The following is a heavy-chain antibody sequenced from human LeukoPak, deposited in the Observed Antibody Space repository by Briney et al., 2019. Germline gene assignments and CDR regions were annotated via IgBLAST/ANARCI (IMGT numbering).Heavy chain of an antibody. J-gene: IGHJ5*02. CDR1: GFTFSSYG. V-gene: IGHV4-38-2*02. CDR3: ARDYDFWSGPGGFPFDP. CDR2: IYHSGST. Sequence: PGGSLRLSCAASGFTFSSYGMSWVRQAPGKGLEWIGSIYHSGSTHYNPSLKSRVTISVDTSKNQFSLKLSSVTAADTAVYYCARDYDFWSGPGGFPFDPWGQGTLVTVSS. D-gene: IGHD3-3*01.